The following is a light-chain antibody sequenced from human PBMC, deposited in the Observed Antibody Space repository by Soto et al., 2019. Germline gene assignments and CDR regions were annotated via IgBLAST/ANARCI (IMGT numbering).Light chain of an antibody. CDR2: GAS. CDR1: QSISSN. J-gene: IGKJ2*01. Sequence: DIQMTQSPYSLSASVGDRVTITCRASQSISSNLNWYQQKPGKAPKLLIYGASSLQSGVPSRFSGSGSGTDFTLIISSLQPEDFATYYCQQSYSTPRTFDQGTKLEIK. CDR3: QQSYSTPRT. V-gene: IGKV1-39*01.